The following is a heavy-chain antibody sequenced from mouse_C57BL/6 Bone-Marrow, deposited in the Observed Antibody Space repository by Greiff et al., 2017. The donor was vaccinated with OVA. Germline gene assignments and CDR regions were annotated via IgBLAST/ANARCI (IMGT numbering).Heavy chain of an antibody. Sequence: EVQLVESGGGLVKPGGSLKLSCAASGFTFSDYGMHWVRQAPEKGLEWVAYISSGSSTIYYADTVKGRFTISRDNAKNTLFLQMTSLRSEDTAMYYCARPLWEEGPWFAYWGQGTLVTVSA. V-gene: IGHV5-17*01. J-gene: IGHJ3*01. CDR2: ISSGSSTI. CDR1: GFTFSDYG. D-gene: IGHD4-1*01. CDR3: ARPLWEEGPWFAY.